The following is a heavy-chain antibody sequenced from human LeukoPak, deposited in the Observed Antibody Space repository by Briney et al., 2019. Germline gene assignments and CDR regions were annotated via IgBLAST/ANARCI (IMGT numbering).Heavy chain of an antibody. J-gene: IGHJ4*02. Sequence: GGSLRLSCAASGFTFSTYWMHWVRQAPGKGLVWVSHINTNGGTTTYADSVKGRFTISRDNAKNTVYLQMNSLRAEDTAVYYCARYVGYGFNYWGQGTLVTVSS. V-gene: IGHV3-74*01. CDR2: INTNGGTT. CDR3: ARYVGYGFNY. CDR1: GFTFSTYW. D-gene: IGHD5-18*01.